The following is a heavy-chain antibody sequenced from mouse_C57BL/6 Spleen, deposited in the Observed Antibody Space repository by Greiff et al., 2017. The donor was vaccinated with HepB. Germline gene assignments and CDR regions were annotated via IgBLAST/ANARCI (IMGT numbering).Heavy chain of an antibody. V-gene: IGHV1-5*01. CDR2: IYPGNSDT. D-gene: IGHD2-12*01. J-gene: IGHJ4*01. CDR3: TRSGSYSLYYAMDY. CDR1: GYTFTSYW. Sequence: VQLQQSGTVLARPGASVKMSCKTSGYTFTSYWMHWVKQRPGQGLEWIGAIYPGNSDTSYNQKFKGKAKLTAVTSASTAYMELSSLTNEDSAVYYCTRSGSYSLYYAMDYWGQGTSVTVSS.